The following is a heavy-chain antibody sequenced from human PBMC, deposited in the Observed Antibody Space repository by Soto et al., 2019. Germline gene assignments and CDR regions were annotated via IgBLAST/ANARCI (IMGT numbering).Heavy chain of an antibody. J-gene: IGHJ4*02. D-gene: IGHD3-3*01. CDR1: GFTFISYG. V-gene: IGHV3-33*01. CDR3: ARDSSPYYDFWSGFYTYFDY. CDR2: IWYDGSNK. Sequence: GGSLRLSCAAAGFTFISYGMHWVRQAPGKGLVGVSVIWYDGSNKYYADSVKGRFTISRDNAKNTLYLQMNSLRADDTAVYYCARDSSPYYDFWSGFYTYFDYCGQRALVTVSS.